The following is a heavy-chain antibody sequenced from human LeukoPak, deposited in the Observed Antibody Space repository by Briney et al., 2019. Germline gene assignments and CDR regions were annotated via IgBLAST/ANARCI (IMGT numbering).Heavy chain of an antibody. V-gene: IGHV3-21*01. CDR2: ISSSSSYI. J-gene: IGHJ4*02. CDR3: ARVGYGDLGFDY. CDR1: GFTFSSYS. Sequence: GGSLRLSCAASGFTFSSYSMNWVRQAPGKGLEWVSSISSSSSYIYYADSVKGRFTISRDNAKNSLYLQMNSLRAEDTAVYYCARVGYGDLGFDYWGQGTLVTVSS. D-gene: IGHD4-17*01.